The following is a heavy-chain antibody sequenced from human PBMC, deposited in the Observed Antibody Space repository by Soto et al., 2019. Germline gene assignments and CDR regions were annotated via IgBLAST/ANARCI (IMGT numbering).Heavy chain of an antibody. CDR1: GFTFSSYA. CDR2: ISGSGGST. D-gene: IGHD2-2*03. J-gene: IGHJ2*01. Sequence: GGSLRLSCAASGFTFSSYAMSWVRQAPGKGLEWVSAISGSGGSTYYADSVKGRFTISRDNSKNTLYLQMNSLRAEDTAVYYCAKVDIVVVPAANSYWYFDLWGRGTLVTVSS. V-gene: IGHV3-23*01. CDR3: AKVDIVVVPAANSYWYFDL.